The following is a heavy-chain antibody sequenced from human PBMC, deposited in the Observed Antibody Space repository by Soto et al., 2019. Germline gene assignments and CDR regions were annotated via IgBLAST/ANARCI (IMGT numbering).Heavy chain of an antibody. CDR2: VSHVDDNK. V-gene: IGHV3-30-3*01. D-gene: IGHD1-1*01. J-gene: IGHJ6*02. CDR3: ARGNMDV. Sequence: HCVRQAPGRGLEWVAVVSHVDDNKYYADSVRGRFTISRDNSKKMLYLQMNSLRADDTALYYCARGNMDVWGQGTTVTVSS.